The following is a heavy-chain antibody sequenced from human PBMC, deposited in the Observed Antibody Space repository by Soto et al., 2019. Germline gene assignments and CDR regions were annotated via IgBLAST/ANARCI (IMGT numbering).Heavy chain of an antibody. CDR2: ISALNGNT. V-gene: IGHV1-18*01. CDR3: ARGRYGDY. Sequence: QVNLVQSGAEVKKPGASVKVSCQGSGYAFTTYGITWVRQAPGQGLEWMGWISALNGNTNYAQKLQGRVTVTRYTSTSTAYMELRSLRYDDTAVYYCARGRYGDYWGQVALVTVSS. J-gene: IGHJ4*02. CDR1: GYAFTTYG. D-gene: IGHD1-1*01.